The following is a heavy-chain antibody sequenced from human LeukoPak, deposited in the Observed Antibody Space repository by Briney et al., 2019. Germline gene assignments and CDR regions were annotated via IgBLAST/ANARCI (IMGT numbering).Heavy chain of an antibody. J-gene: IGHJ4*02. D-gene: IGHD3-22*01. Sequence: PGGSLRLSCAASGFTFSSYGMHWVRQAPGKGLEWVAVISYDESSKYFADSVKGRFTISRDNSKNTLYLLMNSLRAEDTAVYYCARERYDSRWYTFGSWGQGTLVTVSS. CDR3: ARERYDSRWYTFGS. V-gene: IGHV3-30*19. CDR2: ISYDESSK. CDR1: GFTFSSYG.